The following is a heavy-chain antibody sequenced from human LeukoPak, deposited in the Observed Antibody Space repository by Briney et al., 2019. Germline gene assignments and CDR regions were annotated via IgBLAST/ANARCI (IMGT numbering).Heavy chain of an antibody. J-gene: IGHJ4*02. CDR2: INHSGST. CDR1: GGSFSGYY. Sequence: SETLSLTYAVYGGSFSGYYWSWMRQPPGKGLEWIGEINHSGSTNYNPSLKSRVTISVDTSKNQFSLKLSSVTAADTAVYYCARGISSWYGPYYFDYWGQGTLVTVSS. V-gene: IGHV4-34*01. CDR3: ARGISSWYGPYYFDY. D-gene: IGHD6-13*01.